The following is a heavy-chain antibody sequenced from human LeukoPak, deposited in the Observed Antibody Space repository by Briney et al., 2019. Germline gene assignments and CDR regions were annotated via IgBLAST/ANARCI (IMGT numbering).Heavy chain of an antibody. V-gene: IGHV4-4*07. CDR2: IYTSGRT. D-gene: IGHD3-16*02. J-gene: IGHJ4*02. CDR3: AREQGAQPLYDFDY. Sequence: EPLSLTCSVLGGPISSFYWSWIAQPAGKGREWWGCIYTSGRTNYNPSPPGSPNSKPSVTSRVPILLDTSKTQSSVKLSSLTAAGAAVYYWAREQGAQPLYDFDYWGQGALVTVSS. CDR1: GGPISSFY.